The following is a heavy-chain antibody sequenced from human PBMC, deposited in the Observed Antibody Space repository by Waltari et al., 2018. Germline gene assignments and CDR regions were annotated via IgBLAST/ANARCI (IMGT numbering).Heavy chain of an antibody. D-gene: IGHD2-21*02. J-gene: IGHJ4*02. Sequence: EVQLVESGGGLVQPGGSLRLSCAASGFTFSSYWMHWVRHAPGKGLAWVSAISVSGVSTYYADSVKGRFTISRDNSKNTLYLQMNSLRAEDTAVYYCAKGGGYDFRGRRGGDWTYYFDYWGQGTLVTVSS. CDR2: ISVSGVST. CDR1: GFTFSSYW. CDR3: AKGGGYDFRGRRGGDWTYYFDY. V-gene: IGHV3-23*04.